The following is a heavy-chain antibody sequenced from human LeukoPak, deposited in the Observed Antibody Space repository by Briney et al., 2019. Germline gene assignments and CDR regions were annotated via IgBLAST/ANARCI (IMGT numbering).Heavy chain of an antibody. CDR2: INPNSGGT. CDR1: GYTFTGYY. J-gene: IGHJ6*02. CDR3: ARESPTRDHYYGMDV. Sequence: GASVKVSCKASGYTFTGYYMHWVRQAPGQGLEWMGWINPNSGGTNYAQKFQGWVTMTRDTSISTAYMELSRLRSDDTAVYYCARESPTRDHYYGMDVWGQGTTVTVSS. D-gene: IGHD3-10*01. V-gene: IGHV1-2*04.